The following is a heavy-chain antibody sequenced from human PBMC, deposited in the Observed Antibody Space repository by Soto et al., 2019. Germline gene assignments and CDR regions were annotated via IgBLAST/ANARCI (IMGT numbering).Heavy chain of an antibody. CDR1: GGSISSYY. Sequence: QVQLQESGPGLVKPSETLSLTCTVSGGSISSYYWSWIRQPPGKGLEWIGYIYYSGSTNYNPSLKSRVTISVDTSKNQFSRKLSSVTAADTAVYYCARGTYYYDSSGYYPNWYFDLWGRGTLVTVSS. CDR2: IYYSGST. D-gene: IGHD3-22*01. J-gene: IGHJ2*01. V-gene: IGHV4-59*01. CDR3: ARGTYYYDSSGYYPNWYFDL.